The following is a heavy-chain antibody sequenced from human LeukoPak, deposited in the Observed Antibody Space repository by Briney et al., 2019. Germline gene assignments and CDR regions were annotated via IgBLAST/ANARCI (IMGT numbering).Heavy chain of an antibody. Sequence: GGSLRPSCAASGFTFSTYLMRWVRQAPGKGLEWVSSITDSGRSTYYADSVKGRFTISRDNSKNTLYLQMNSLGAEDTALYYCAKAMRTSRHNPSDAWGQGTLVTVSS. CDR1: GFTFSTYL. D-gene: IGHD1-14*01. J-gene: IGHJ5*02. CDR2: ITDSGRST. CDR3: AKAMRTSRHNPSDA. V-gene: IGHV3-23*01.